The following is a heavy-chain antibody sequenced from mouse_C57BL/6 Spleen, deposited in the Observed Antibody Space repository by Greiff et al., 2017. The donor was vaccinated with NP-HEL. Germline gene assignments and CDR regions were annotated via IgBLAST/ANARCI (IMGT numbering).Heavy chain of an antibody. CDR1: GYTFTDYE. CDR2: IDPETGGT. J-gene: IGHJ1*03. Sequence: QVQLKESGAELVRPGASVTLSCKASGYTFTDYEMHWVKQTPVHGLEWIGAIDPETGGTAYNQKFKGKAILTADKSSSTAYMELRSLTSEDSAVYYCTRVYGSSYVWYFDVWGTGTTVTVSS. V-gene: IGHV1-15*01. CDR3: TRVYGSSYVWYFDV. D-gene: IGHD1-1*01.